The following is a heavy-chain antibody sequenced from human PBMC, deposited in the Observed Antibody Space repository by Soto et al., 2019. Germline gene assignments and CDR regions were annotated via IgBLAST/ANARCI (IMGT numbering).Heavy chain of an antibody. CDR1: GGSISSSSYY. D-gene: IGHD3-22*01. CDR2: IYYSGST. V-gene: IGHV4-39*01. J-gene: IGHJ4*02. CDR3: ARHSPYYYDSSGYYSYDY. Sequence: QLQLQESGPGLVKPSETLSLTCTVSGGSISSSSYYWGWIRQPPGKGLEWIGSIYYSGSTYYNPSLRSRVTISVDTSKTQCSLTLSSVTAADTAVYYCARHSPYYYDSSGYYSYDYWGQGTLVTVSS.